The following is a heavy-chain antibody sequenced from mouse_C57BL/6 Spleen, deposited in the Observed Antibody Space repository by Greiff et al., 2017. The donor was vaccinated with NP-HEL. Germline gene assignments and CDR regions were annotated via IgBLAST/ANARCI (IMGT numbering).Heavy chain of an antibody. CDR2: ISSGGDYI. CDR3: TRVNYYGSSYGLVV. Sequence: DVHLVESGEGLVKPGGSLKLSCAASGFTFSSYAMSWVRQTPEKRLEWVAYISSGGDYIYYADTVKGRFTISRDNARNTLYLQMSSLKSEDTAMYYCTRVNYYGSSYGLVVWGTGTTVTVSS. V-gene: IGHV5-9-1*02. D-gene: IGHD1-1*01. CDR1: GFTFSSYA. J-gene: IGHJ1*03.